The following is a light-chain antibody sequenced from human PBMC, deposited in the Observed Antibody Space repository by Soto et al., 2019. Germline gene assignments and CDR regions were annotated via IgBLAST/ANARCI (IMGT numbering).Light chain of an antibody. Sequence: EIVLTQSPGTLSLSPGERATLSCMASQSVSSIYLAWYQQKPGQAPRLLIYGASSRATGIPDRFSGSGSGTDFTLTISRLEPEDYGVYYCQQDGSSRWTFGQGTKVEI. CDR2: GAS. CDR3: QQDGSSRWT. V-gene: IGKV3-20*01. J-gene: IGKJ1*01. CDR1: QSVSSIY.